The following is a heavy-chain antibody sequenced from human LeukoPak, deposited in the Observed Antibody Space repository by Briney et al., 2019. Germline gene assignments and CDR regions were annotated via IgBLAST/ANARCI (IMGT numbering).Heavy chain of an antibody. Sequence: SETLSLTCTVSGGSISSGGYYWSWIRQHPGKGLEWIGYIYYSGSTYYNPSLKSRVTISVDTSKNQFSLKLSSVTAADTAVYYCARDLVDYYDSSGPDRGYWFDPLGPGNPGHRLL. D-gene: IGHD3-22*01. CDR2: IYYSGST. J-gene: IGHJ5*02. V-gene: IGHV4-31*03. CDR3: ARDLVDYYDSSGPDRGYWFDP. CDR1: GGSISSGGYY.